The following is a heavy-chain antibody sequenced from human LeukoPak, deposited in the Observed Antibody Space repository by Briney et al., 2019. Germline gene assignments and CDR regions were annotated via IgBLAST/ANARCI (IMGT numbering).Heavy chain of an antibody. CDR3: ARRCDTSSYYTYYFDY. CDR1: GYTFTAYY. Sequence: GASVKVSCKASGYTFTAYYIHWVRQAPGQGLEWMGWINPKSGGTNYAQKFQGRVTMTRDTSISTAYMELSRLRSDDTAVYFCARRCDTSSYYTYYFDYWGQGTLVTVSS. J-gene: IGHJ4*02. D-gene: IGHD3-22*01. V-gene: IGHV1-2*02. CDR2: INPKSGGT.